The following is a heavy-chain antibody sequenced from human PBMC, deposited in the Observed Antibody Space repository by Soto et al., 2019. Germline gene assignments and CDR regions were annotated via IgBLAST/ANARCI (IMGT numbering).Heavy chain of an antibody. CDR3: AKATGTTLY. CDR2: SGSGGRA. Sequence: GGSLRLSCEASGFTFSSYAMTRVRQAPGKGLEWVSASGSGGRAFYSDSVKGRFTISRDNSRNTLYLQLHSLRVDDTAVYFCAKATGTTLYWGQGTLVTVSS. CDR1: GFTFSSYA. J-gene: IGHJ4*02. D-gene: IGHD1-1*01. V-gene: IGHV3-23*01.